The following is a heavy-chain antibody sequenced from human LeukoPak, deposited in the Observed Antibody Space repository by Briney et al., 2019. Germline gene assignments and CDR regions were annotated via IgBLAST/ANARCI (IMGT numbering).Heavy chain of an antibody. CDR1: GFTFRSFT. D-gene: IGHD3-16*01. Sequence: GQSLRLSCAASGFTFRSFTMNWVRQAPGKGLEWVSSISGSSGYMYSAYSVKGRFTISRDNANNSVYLKMNSLTAEDTAVYYCARAVGAQHFDYWAREPWSPSPQ. J-gene: IGHJ4*02. CDR3: ARAVGAQHFDY. V-gene: IGHV3-21*01. CDR2: ISGSSGYM.